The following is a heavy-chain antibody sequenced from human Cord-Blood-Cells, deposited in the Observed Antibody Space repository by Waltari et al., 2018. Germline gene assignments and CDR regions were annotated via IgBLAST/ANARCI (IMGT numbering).Heavy chain of an antibody. CDR1: GFTFSSYW. D-gene: IGHD6-13*01. V-gene: IGHV3-74*01. CDR2: INSDGSST. CDR3: ARDSAAGYYYYMDV. Sequence: EVQLVESGGGLVQPGGSLSLYCAASGFTFSSYWMHWVRQAPGKGLVWVSRINSDGSSTSYADSVKGRFTISRDNAKNTLYLQMNSLRAEDTAVYYCARDSAAGYYYYMDVWGKGTTVTVSS. J-gene: IGHJ6*03.